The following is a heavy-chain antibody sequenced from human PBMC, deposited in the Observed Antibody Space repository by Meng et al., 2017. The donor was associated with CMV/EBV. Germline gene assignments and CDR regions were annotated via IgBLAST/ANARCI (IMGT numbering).Heavy chain of an antibody. V-gene: IGHV4-4*07. J-gene: IGHJ4*02. CDR2: IYTSGST. Sequence: QRQESGPGLVKPAGTPSPTCTVPGGSISSYYWSWIRQPAGKGLEWIGRIYTSGSTNYNPSLKSRVTMSVDTSKNQFSLKLSSVTAADTAVYYCARGGLYYYDSSGHFDYWGQGTLVTVSS. CDR1: GGSISSYY. D-gene: IGHD3-22*01. CDR3: ARGGLYYYDSSGHFDY.